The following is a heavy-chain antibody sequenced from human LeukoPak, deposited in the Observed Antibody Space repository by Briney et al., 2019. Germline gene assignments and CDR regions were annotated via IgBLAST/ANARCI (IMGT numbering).Heavy chain of an antibody. J-gene: IGHJ4*02. Sequence: KPSETLSLTCTVSGGSISNYHWSWIRQPAGKGLEWIGQIHTSGSTNYNPPLKSRVTMSIDTTEDQVSLTIRSVTAADTALYYCARRDISSGWSFDYWGQGTLVTVSS. D-gene: IGHD6-19*01. CDR2: IHTSGST. V-gene: IGHV4-4*07. CDR1: GGSISNYH. CDR3: ARRDISSGWSFDY.